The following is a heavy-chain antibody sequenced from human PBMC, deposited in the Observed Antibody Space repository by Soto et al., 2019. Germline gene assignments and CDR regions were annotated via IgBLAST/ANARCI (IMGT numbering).Heavy chain of an antibody. Sequence: SETLSLTCTVSGGSISSYYWSWIRQPPGKGLEWIGYIYYSGSTNYNPSLKSRVTISVDTSKNQFSLKLSSVTAADTAVYYCASQSLYCSGGSCLSHPFDYWGQGTLVTVSS. CDR3: ASQSLYCSGGSCLSHPFDY. CDR1: GGSISSYY. J-gene: IGHJ4*02. D-gene: IGHD2-15*01. V-gene: IGHV4-59*08. CDR2: IYYSGST.